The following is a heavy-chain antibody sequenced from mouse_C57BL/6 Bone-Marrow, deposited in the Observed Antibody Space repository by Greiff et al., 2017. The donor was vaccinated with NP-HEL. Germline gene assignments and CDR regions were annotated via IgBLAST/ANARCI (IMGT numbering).Heavy chain of an antibody. D-gene: IGHD1-3*01. CDR3: ARDNNPSY. J-gene: IGHJ4*01. V-gene: IGHV1-19*01. CDR2: INPYNGGT. CDR1: GYTFTDYY. Sequence: EVKLMESGPVLVKPGASVKMSCKASGYTFTDYYMNWVKQSHGKSLEWIGVINPYNGGTSYNQKFKGKATLTVDKSSSTAYMELNSLTSEDSAVYYCARDNNPSYWGQGTSVTVSS.